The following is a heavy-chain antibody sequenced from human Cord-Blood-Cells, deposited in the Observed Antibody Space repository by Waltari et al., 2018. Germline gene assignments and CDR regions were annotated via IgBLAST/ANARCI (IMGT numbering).Heavy chain of an antibody. D-gene: IGHD7-27*01. Sequence: QVQLQESGPGLVKPSVTLSLTCAVYGYSISRGYYWGWLRQPPGRGLEWIGSIYHSGSTYYNPSLKSRVTISVDTSKNQFSLKLSSVTAADTAVYYCARVSLGISVAFDIWGQGTMVTVSS. CDR1: GYSISRGYY. CDR3: ARVSLGISVAFDI. V-gene: IGHV4-38-2*01. CDR2: IYHSGST. J-gene: IGHJ3*02.